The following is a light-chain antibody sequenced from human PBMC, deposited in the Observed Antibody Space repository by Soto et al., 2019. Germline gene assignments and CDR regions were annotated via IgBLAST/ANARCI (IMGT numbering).Light chain of an antibody. CDR1: QSLRSN. J-gene: IGKJ1*01. Sequence: EIVLTQSPGTLSLSPGETVTLSCRASQSLRSNLAWYQQKPGQTPRLLIYSASIRAAATPARFSGSGAGTNFSLTISSLQSEDFAVYYCQQHDNLPPAFGQGTKVDIK. CDR2: SAS. CDR3: QQHDNLPPA. V-gene: IGKV3-15*01.